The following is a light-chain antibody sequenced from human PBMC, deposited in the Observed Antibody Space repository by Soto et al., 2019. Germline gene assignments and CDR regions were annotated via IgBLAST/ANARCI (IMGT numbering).Light chain of an antibody. Sequence: DIQMTQSPSTLSAPVGDRVTITCRASRSISTWVAWYQQRPGKAPNLLIYDASTLEAGVPSRFSGSGSGTEFTLTISSMRPDDFATYYCQQYNTYPWTFGQGTRVEVK. V-gene: IGKV1-5*01. CDR2: DAS. CDR3: QQYNTYPWT. CDR1: RSISTW. J-gene: IGKJ1*01.